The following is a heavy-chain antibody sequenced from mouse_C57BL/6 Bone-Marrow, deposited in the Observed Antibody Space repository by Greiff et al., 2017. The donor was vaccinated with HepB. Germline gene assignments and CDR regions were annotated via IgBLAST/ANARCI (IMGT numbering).Heavy chain of an antibody. CDR1: GFTFSSYG. J-gene: IGHJ2*01. CDR3: ARGAGGDY. Sequence: EVKLQESGGDLVKPGGSLKLSCAASGFTFSSYGMSWVRQTPDKRLEWVATISSGGSYTYYPDSVKGRFTISRDNAKNTLYLQMSSLKAEDTAMYYCARGAGGDYWGQGTTLTVSS. CDR2: ISSGGSYT. V-gene: IGHV5-6*01.